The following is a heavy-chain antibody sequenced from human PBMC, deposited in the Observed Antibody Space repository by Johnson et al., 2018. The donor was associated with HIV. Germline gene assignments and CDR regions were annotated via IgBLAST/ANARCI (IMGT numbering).Heavy chain of an antibody. Sequence: VQLVESGGGVVQPGRSLRLSCAASGFTVSSNYMSWVRQAPGKGLEWVSVIYSGGSTYYADSVKGRFTISRDNSKNTLYLQMNSLRAEDTAVYYCARAYSYGAFDIWGQGTRVTVSS. D-gene: IGHD5-18*01. CDR3: ARAYSYGAFDI. V-gene: IGHV3-66*01. CDR2: IYSGGST. CDR1: GFTVSSNY. J-gene: IGHJ3*02.